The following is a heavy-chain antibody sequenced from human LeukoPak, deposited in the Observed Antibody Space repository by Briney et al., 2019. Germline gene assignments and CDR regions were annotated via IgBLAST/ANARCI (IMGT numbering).Heavy chain of an antibody. CDR3: AKDQAQQTHYYGRCCWFDP. Sequence: PGGSLRLSCAASGFTFSSYGMHWVRQAPGKGLEWVAFIRYDGSNKYYADSVKGRFTISRDNSKNTLYLQMNSLRAEDTAVYYCAKDQAQQTHYYGRCCWFDPWGQGTLVTVSS. D-gene: IGHD3-10*01. V-gene: IGHV3-30*02. CDR2: IRYDGSNK. J-gene: IGHJ5*02. CDR1: GFTFSSYG.